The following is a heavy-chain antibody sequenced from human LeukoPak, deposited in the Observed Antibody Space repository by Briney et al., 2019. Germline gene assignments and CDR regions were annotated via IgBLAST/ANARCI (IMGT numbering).Heavy chain of an antibody. D-gene: IGHD1-26*01. CDR2: ISGSGGST. V-gene: IGHV3-23*01. Sequence: GGSLRLSCAASGFTFNNYAMNWVRQAPGKGLEWVSAISGSGGSTYYADSVKGRFTISRDNSKNTLYLQMNSLRAEDTAVYYCAKEAYSGSYQYYFDYWGQGTLVTVSS. J-gene: IGHJ4*02. CDR1: GFTFNNYA. CDR3: AKEAYSGSYQYYFDY.